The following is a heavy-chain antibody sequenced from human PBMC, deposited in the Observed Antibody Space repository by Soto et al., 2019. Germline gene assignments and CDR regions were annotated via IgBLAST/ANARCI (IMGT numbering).Heavy chain of an antibody. CDR1: GFIFSAYA. Sequence: EVQLLESGGGLVQPGGSLRLSCTGSGFIFSAYAMSWVRQAPGKGLEWVASISGVGGTTYYADSVKGRFTISRDNSKNTIYLQMNSLGGEDTAIYYCAKDMGYWGQGTLVTVSS. V-gene: IGHV3-23*01. CDR3: AKDMGY. CDR2: ISGVGGTT. J-gene: IGHJ4*02. D-gene: IGHD3-10*01.